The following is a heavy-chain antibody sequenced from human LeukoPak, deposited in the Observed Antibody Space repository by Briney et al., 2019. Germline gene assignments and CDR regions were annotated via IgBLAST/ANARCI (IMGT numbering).Heavy chain of an antibody. CDR1: GFTFSSYS. J-gene: IGHJ4*02. V-gene: IGHV3-48*01. CDR2: ISSSSSTI. CDR3: ASNLLPDDY. D-gene: IGHD2-15*01. Sequence: PGGSLRLSCAASGFTFSSYSMHWVRQAPGKGLEWVSYISSSSSTIYYADSVKGRFTISRDNAKNSLYLQMNSLRAEDTAVYYCASNLLPDDYWGQGTLVTVSS.